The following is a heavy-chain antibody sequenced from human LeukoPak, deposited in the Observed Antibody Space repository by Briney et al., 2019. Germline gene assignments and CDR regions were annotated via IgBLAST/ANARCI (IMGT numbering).Heavy chain of an antibody. CDR3: ARGDYDTHGYQTR. D-gene: IGHD3-22*01. Sequence: ASVKVSCKASGYIFTNYVLHWVRQAPGQGLEWMGWINTNAGNPTYAQGFTGRFVFSLDTSVSTAYLQISSLKADDTAMYYCARGDYDTHGYQTRWGQGTLVTVSS. V-gene: IGHV7-4-1*02. CDR2: INTNAGNP. J-gene: IGHJ4*02. CDR1: GYIFTNYV.